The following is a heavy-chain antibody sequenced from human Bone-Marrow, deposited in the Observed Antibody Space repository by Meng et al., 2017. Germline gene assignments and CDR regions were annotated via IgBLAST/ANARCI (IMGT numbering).Heavy chain of an antibody. CDR2: IGSNSRST. D-gene: IGHD3-9*01. CDR3: ARVGYYNILTGYYYFDY. V-gene: IGHV3-21*01. CDR1: GFTFTSYR. Sequence: GESLKISCAASGFTFTSYRMNWVRQAPGKGLEWVSSIGSNSRSTYYSESVKGRFTISRDNAKNSLCLQMNSLRAEDTAVYYCARVGYYNILTGYYYFDYWGQGTLVTVSS. J-gene: IGHJ4*02.